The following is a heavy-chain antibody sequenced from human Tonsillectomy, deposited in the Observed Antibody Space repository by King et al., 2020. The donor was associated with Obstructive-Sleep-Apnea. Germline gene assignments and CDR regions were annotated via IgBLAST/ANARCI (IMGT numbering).Heavy chain of an antibody. V-gene: IGHV3-23*04. CDR2: ISDSGGTT. CDR1: GFTFRSYA. CDR3: AKGRGIDY. Sequence: DVQLVESGGGLVQPGGSLRLSCAASGFTFRSYAMTWVRQAPGRGLEWVSAISDSGGTTYYADSVKGRFTTSRDNSKNTLYLEMNSLRAEDTAVYYCAKGRGIDYWGHGTLVSVSS. J-gene: IGHJ4*01.